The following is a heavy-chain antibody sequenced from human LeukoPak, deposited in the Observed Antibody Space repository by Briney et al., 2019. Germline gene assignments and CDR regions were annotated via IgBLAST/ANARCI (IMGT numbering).Heavy chain of an antibody. Sequence: PSETLSLTCTVSGGSISSGGYYWSWIRQHPGKGLEWIGYIYYSGSTYYNPSLKSRVTISVDTSKNQFSLKLSSVTAADTAVYYCARLRAARPGSAFDIWGQGTMVTVSS. D-gene: IGHD6-6*01. CDR2: IYYSGST. V-gene: IGHV4-31*03. CDR1: GGSISSGGYY. J-gene: IGHJ3*02. CDR3: ARLRAARPGSAFDI.